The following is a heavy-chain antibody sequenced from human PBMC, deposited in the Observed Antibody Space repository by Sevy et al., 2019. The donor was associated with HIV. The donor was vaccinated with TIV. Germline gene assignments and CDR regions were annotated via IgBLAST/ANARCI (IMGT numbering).Heavy chain of an antibody. CDR3: ASKGGSRPNYAFDT. Sequence: GGSLRLSCAASGFSFSWYWMSWVRQTPEKGLEWVANIKQDGSEKNYVDSVKGRFTSSRDNAKNSLYLQMNSLRAEDTAVYYCASKGGSRPNYAFDTWGQGTMVTVSS. J-gene: IGHJ3*02. V-gene: IGHV3-7*01. CDR1: GFSFSWYW. D-gene: IGHD3-10*01. CDR2: IKQDGSEK.